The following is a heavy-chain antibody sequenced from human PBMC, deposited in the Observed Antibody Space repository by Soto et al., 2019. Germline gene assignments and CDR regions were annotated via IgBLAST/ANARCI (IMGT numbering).Heavy chain of an antibody. D-gene: IGHD6-19*01. V-gene: IGHV3-23*01. CDR2: ISGSGGST. CDR1: GFTFSSYA. J-gene: IGHJ6*02. Sequence: GGSLRLSCAASGFTFSSYAMSWVRQAPGKGLEWVSAISGSGGSTYYADSVKGRFTISRDNSKNTLYLQMNSLRAEDTAVYYCAKGAAGAGTVDKYYSYGLYVGGQGLTVTVSS. CDR3: AKGAAGAGTVDKYYSYGLYV.